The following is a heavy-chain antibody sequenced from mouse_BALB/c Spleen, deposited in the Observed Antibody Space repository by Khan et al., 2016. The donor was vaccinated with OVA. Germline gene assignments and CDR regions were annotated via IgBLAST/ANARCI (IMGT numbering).Heavy chain of an antibody. V-gene: IGHV2-6-4*01. J-gene: IGHJ4*01. Sequence: QVQLKESRPGLVAPSQSLSITCTVSGFSLSRYNIHWIRQPPGKGLEWLGMIWGGGGTDYNSTLKSRLSISKDNSKSQVFLKMNSLQTDDSAMYYCARAYYRYDDYYAMDYWGQGTSVTVSS. CDR3: ARAYYRYDDYYAMDY. D-gene: IGHD2-14*01. CDR2: IWGGGGT. CDR1: GFSLSRYN.